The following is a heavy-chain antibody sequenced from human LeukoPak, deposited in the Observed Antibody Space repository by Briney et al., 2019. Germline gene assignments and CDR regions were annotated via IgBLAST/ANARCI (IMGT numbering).Heavy chain of an antibody. CDR1: GFTFSNYW. J-gene: IGHJ4*02. D-gene: IGHD4-11*01. CDR2: IKYDGNEQ. V-gene: IGHV3-7*05. Sequence: GGSLRLSCAASGFTFSNYWMTWVRQAPGKGLEWVANIKYDGNEQYYVDSVKGRFTFSRDNAKNSLFLQMNSLRAEDTAVYYCARAMTSWGQGTLVTVSS. CDR3: ARAMTS.